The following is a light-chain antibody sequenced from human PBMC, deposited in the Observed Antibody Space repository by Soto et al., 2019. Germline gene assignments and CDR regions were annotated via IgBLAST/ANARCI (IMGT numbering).Light chain of an antibody. CDR2: DAS. V-gene: IGKV3-11*01. CDR3: QQRSNWPPYT. J-gene: IGKJ5*01. CDR1: QSVSSY. Sequence: EIVLTQSPATLSLSPGERATLSCRASQSVSSYLAWYQQKPGQAPRLLIYDASNRATGIPARFSGGGSGTDFTLTISSLEPEDFAVYYSQQRSNWPPYTFGPGTRLEI.